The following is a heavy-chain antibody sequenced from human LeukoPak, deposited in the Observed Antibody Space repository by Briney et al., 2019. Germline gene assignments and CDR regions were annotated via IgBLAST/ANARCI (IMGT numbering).Heavy chain of an antibody. CDR2: ISYDESNK. J-gene: IGHJ4*02. D-gene: IGHD3-3*01. CDR1: GFTFSSYD. CDR3: ARCESAYDPPDF. V-gene: IGHV3-30*03. Sequence: GRSLRLSCAASGFTFSSYDMHWVRQAPGKGLAWVAVISYDESNKYYADSVKGRFAISRDNSKNTLYLQMDTLRTQDTAIYYCARCESAYDPPDFWGQGTLVTVSS.